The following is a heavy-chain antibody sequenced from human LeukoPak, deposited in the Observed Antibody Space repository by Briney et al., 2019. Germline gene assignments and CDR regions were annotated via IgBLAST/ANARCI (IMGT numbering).Heavy chain of an antibody. CDR2: IYYSGST. J-gene: IGHJ5*02. CDR1: GGSISSGGYY. V-gene: IGHV4-31*03. D-gene: IGHD2-2*01. Sequence: PSETLSLTCTVSGGSISSGGYYWSWIRQHPGKGLEWIGYIYYSGSTYYNPSLKSRVTISVDTSKNQFSLKLSSVTAADTAVYYCARGYCSSTSYPRTFDPWGQGTLVTVSS. CDR3: ARGYCSSTSYPRTFDP.